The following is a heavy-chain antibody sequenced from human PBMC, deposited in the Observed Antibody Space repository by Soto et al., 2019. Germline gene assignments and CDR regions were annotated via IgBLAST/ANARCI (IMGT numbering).Heavy chain of an antibody. CDR1: GFTFSSYA. Sequence: GGSLRLSCAASGFTFSSYAMHWVRQAPGKGLEWVAVISYDGSNKYYADSVKGRFTISRDNSKNTLYLQMNSLRAGDTAVYYCAREEYSSSWYGVDYYGMDVWGQGTTVTVSS. CDR3: AREEYSSSWYGVDYYGMDV. J-gene: IGHJ6*02. D-gene: IGHD6-13*01. CDR2: ISYDGSNK. V-gene: IGHV3-30-3*01.